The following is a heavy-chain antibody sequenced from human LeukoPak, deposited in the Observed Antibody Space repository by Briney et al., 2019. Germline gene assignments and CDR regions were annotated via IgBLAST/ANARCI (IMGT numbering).Heavy chain of an antibody. CDR2: IYYSGTT. CDR1: GGSISTYY. D-gene: IGHD3-10*01. Sequence: SETLSLTCTVSGGSISTYYWNWIRQPPGKGLEWIGYIYYSGTTNYNPSLKSRVSMSVDTSKNQFSLKLSSVTAADTAVYYCARTTMVRGTYYMDVWGKGTTVTISS. J-gene: IGHJ6*03. CDR3: ARTTMVRGTYYMDV. V-gene: IGHV4-59*01.